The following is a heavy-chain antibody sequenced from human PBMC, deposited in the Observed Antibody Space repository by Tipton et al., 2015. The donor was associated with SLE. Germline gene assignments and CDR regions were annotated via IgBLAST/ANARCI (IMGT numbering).Heavy chain of an antibody. D-gene: IGHD6-19*01. V-gene: IGHV4-34*01. CDR3: ARGISSGWWNY. CDR1: GGFFSGYY. CDR2: INHSGST. Sequence: TLSLTCAVYGGFFSGYYGSWIRQPPGKGLEWIGEINHSGSTNYNPSLKSRVTISVDTSKNQFSLKLTSVTVADTAVYYCARGISSGWWNYWGQGNLVTVSS. J-gene: IGHJ4*02.